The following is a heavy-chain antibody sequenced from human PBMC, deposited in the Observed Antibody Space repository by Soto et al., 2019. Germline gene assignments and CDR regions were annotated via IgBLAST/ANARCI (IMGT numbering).Heavy chain of an antibody. CDR2: IYYSGST. CDR1: GGSISSYY. D-gene: IGHD6-13*01. V-gene: IGHV4-59*01. CDR3: ARGAFGRSSWVNSDY. Sequence: NPSETRSLTCTVSGGSISSYYWSWIRQPPGKGLEWIGYIYYSGSTNYNPSLKSRVTISVDTSKNQFSLKLSSVTAADTAVYYCARGAFGRSSWVNSDYWGQGTLVTVSS. J-gene: IGHJ4*02.